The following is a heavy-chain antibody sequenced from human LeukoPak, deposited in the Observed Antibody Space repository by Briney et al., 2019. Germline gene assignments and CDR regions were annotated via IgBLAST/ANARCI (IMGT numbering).Heavy chain of an antibody. CDR2: INPSNGNT. V-gene: IGHV1-3*01. CDR1: GYTFTSYA. J-gene: IGHJ4*02. D-gene: IGHD3-22*01. CDR3: ARDKFDSSGYGRSYYFDY. Sequence: GASVKVSCKASGYTFTSYAMHWVRQAPGQGLEWMGWINPSNGNTKYSQKFQGRVTITRDTSASTAYMELSSLRSEDTAVYYCARDKFDSSGYGRSYYFDYWGQGTLVTVSS.